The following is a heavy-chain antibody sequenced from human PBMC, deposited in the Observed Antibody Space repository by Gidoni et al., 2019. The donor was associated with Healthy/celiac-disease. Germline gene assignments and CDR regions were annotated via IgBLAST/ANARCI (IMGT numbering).Heavy chain of an antibody. Sequence: QLQLQESGPGLVKHSETLYLTCTVSGGSISSSSDYWGCIRQPPGRGLEWIGSIFYSGSTYYNPSLKSRVTISVDTSKNQFSLKLISVTAADAAIYYCARDGGEWLQSEFDYWGQGTLVTVSS. CDR1: GGSISSSSDY. CDR2: IFYSGST. CDR3: ARDGGEWLQSEFDY. D-gene: IGHD5-12*01. V-gene: IGHV4-39*07. J-gene: IGHJ4*02.